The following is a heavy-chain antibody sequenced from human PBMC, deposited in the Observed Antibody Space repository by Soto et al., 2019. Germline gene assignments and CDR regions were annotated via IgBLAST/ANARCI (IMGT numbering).Heavy chain of an antibody. CDR2: INPNSGGT. V-gene: IGHV1-2*04. D-gene: IGHD4-17*01. CDR1: GYTFTGYY. J-gene: IGHJ3*02. Sequence: QVQLVQSGAEVKKPGASVKVSCKASGYTFTGYYMHWVRQAPGQGLEWMGWINPNSGGTNYAQKFQGWVTMTRDTSISTGYMELSRLGSDDRAVYYCARGELTTVTRAFDIWGQGTMVTVSS. CDR3: ARGELTTVTRAFDI.